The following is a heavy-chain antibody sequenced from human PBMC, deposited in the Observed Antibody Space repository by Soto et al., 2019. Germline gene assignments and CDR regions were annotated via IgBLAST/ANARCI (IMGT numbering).Heavy chain of an antibody. D-gene: IGHD2-21*01. CDR2: IKEDGSER. CDR1: GFTFSNYW. CDR3: ASARHIGP. Sequence: GGSLRLSCAASGFTFSNYWMSWVRQAPGKGLEWVANIKEDGSERNYVDSVKGRFTISRDNAENSLYLQMNSLRAEDTAVYYCASARHIGPWGQGTLVTSPQ. V-gene: IGHV3-7*01. J-gene: IGHJ5*02.